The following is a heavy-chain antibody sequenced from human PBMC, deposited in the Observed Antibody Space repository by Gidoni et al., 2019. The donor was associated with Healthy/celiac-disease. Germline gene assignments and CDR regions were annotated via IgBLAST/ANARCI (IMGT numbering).Heavy chain of an antibody. CDR2: INAYNGNT. CDR1: GHTFTSYG. J-gene: IGHJ5*02. V-gene: IGHV1-18*01. CDR3: ARDFFGVIQNWFDP. Sequence: QVQLVQSGAEVKKPRPSVKVSCKAPGHTFTSYGISWVRQAPGEGLEWMGWINAYNGNTNYAQNLQGRVTMTTDTSTSTAYMELRSLRSDDTAVYYCARDFFGVIQNWFDPWGQGTLVTVSS. D-gene: IGHD3-3*01.